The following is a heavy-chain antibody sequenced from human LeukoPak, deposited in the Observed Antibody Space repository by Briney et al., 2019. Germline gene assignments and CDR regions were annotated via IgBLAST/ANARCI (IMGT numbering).Heavy chain of an antibody. CDR2: IYYSGST. V-gene: IGHV4-39*07. J-gene: IGHJ4*02. CDR1: GVSISSSNSY. D-gene: IGHD1-26*01. CDR3: ARGSGNPN. Sequence: PSETLSLTCTVSGVSISSSNSYWGWIRQPPGKGLEWIGSIYYSGSTYYNPSLKSRVTISLGTSNNQFSLKLSSVTAADTAVYYCARGSGNPNWGQGTLVTVSS.